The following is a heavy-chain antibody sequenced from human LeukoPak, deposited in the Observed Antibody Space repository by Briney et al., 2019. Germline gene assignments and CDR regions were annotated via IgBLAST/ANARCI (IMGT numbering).Heavy chain of an antibody. D-gene: IGHD6-13*01. CDR1: GFTVSSNY. Sequence: GGSLRLSCAASGFTVSSNYMSWVRQAPGKGLEWVSVIYSGGSTYYADSVKGRFTISRDNSKNTLYLQMNSLRAEDTAVYYCARDRSSSWPGPFDYWGQGTLVTVSS. V-gene: IGHV3-66*01. J-gene: IGHJ4*02. CDR3: ARDRSSSWPGPFDY. CDR2: IYSGGST.